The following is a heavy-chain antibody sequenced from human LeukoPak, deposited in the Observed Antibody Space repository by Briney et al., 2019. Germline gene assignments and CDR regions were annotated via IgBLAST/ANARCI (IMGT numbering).Heavy chain of an antibody. Sequence: PGGSLRLSCAASGFTFSSYSMNWVRQAPGKGLEWVLSISSSSSYIYYADSVKGRFTISRDNAKNSLYLQMNSLRAEDTAVYYCARDQATVRGDYWGQGTLVTVSS. J-gene: IGHJ4*02. CDR2: ISSSSSYI. D-gene: IGHD4-17*01. CDR1: GFTFSSYS. V-gene: IGHV3-21*01. CDR3: ARDQATVRGDY.